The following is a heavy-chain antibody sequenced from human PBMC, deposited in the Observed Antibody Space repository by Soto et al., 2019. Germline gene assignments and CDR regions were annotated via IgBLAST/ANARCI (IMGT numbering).Heavy chain of an antibody. D-gene: IGHD3-16*01. CDR1: GGAFSSYA. J-gene: IGHJ4*02. CDR3: AREEPPGIGGYYFDY. Sequence: SVKVSCKASGGAFSSYAISWVRQAPGQGLEWMGGIIPIFGTANYAQKFQGRVTITADESTSTAYMELSSLRSEDTAVYYCAREEPPGIGGYYFDYWGQGTLVTVSS. CDR2: IIPIFGTA. V-gene: IGHV1-69*13.